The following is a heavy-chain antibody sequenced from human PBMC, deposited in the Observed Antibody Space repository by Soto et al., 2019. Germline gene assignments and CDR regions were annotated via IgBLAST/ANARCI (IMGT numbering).Heavy chain of an antibody. CDR2: ISGTGSSH. J-gene: IGHJ3*02. V-gene: IGHV3-30*18. D-gene: IGHD3-3*01. CDR3: ANLYRWSGYDAFDI. CDR1: GFTFSSYG. Sequence: PGGSLRLSCVGSGFTFSSYGMHWVRQAPGKGLECVAVISGTGSSHYYAASVEGRFTISRENSKNMLYLQMNSLRAEDTAVYYCANLYRWSGYDAFDIWGQGTMVTVSS.